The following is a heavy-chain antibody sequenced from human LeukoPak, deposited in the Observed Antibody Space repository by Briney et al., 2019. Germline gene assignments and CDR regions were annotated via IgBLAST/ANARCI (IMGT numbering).Heavy chain of an antibody. CDR1: GFIFSSYW. CDR2: IKQDGSEK. D-gene: IGHD5-18*01. CDR3: ARVGYSYGSNWFDP. Sequence: PGGSLRLSCAASGFIFSSYWMSWVRQAPGKGLEWVANIKQDGSEKYYVDSVKGRFTISRDNAKNSLYLQMNSLRAEDTAVYYCARVGYSYGSNWFDPWGQGTLVTVSS. J-gene: IGHJ5*02. V-gene: IGHV3-7*03.